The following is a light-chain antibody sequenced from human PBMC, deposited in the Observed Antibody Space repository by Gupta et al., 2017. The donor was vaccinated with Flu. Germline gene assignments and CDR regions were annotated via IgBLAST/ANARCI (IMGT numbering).Light chain of an antibody. J-gene: IGLJ3*02. CDR2: KAT. V-gene: IGLV3-25*03. CDR1: AVPNQY. CDR3: QSADSTAWV. Sequence: CSGDAVPNQYTYWYQQKTGQAPVLLIYKATERPSGIPERFSASSSGTTVTLTINGVQAEDEADYYCQSADSTAWVFGGGTKVTVL.